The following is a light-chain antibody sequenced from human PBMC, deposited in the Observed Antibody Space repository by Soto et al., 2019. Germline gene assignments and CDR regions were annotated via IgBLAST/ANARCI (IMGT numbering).Light chain of an antibody. Sequence: QSVLTQPPSASGTPGQRVTISCSGSSSNIGSDTVNWYQQLPGTAPKLLIHRSNQRPSGVPGRFSGSKSGTSASLAISGLQPEDEADYHCASWDASLNGWVFGGGTELTVL. CDR3: ASWDASLNGWV. J-gene: IGLJ3*02. V-gene: IGLV1-44*01. CDR2: RSN. CDR1: SSNIGSDT.